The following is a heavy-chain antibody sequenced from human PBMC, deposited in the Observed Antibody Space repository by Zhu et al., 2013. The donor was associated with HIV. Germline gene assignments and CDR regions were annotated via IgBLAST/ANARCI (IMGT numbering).Heavy chain of an antibody. CDR3: ARGMGTGDYYYYYGMDV. D-gene: IGHD2-8*02. J-gene: IGHJ6*02. V-gene: IGHV1-2*04. Sequence: QVQLVQSGAEVKKPGASVKVSCKASGYTFTGYYMHWVRQAPGQGLEWMGWINPNSGGTNYAQKFQGWVTMTRDTSISTAYMELSRLRSDDTAVYYCARGMGTGDYYYYYGMDVWGQGTTVTVSS. CDR2: INPNSGGT. CDR1: GYTFTGYY.